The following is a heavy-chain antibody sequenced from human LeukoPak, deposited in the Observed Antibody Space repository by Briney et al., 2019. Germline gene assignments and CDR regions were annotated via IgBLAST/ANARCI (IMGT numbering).Heavy chain of an antibody. D-gene: IGHD2-21*02. CDR2: ISAYNGNT. J-gene: IGHJ4*02. CDR3: ARATVAYCGGDCYSGDFDY. CDR1: GHTFISYG. Sequence: ASVKVSCKASGHTFISYGISWVRQAPGQGLEWMGWISAYNGNTNYAQKLQGRVTMTTDTSTSTAYMELRSLRSDDTAVYYCARATVAYCGGDCYSGDFDYWGQGTLVTVSS. V-gene: IGHV1-18*01.